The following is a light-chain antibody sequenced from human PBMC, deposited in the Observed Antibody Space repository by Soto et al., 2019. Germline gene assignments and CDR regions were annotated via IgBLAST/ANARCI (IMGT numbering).Light chain of an antibody. CDR2: EVN. CDR3: SSFASGYITL. CDR1: SNDIGGYNY. J-gene: IGLJ2*01. V-gene: IGLV2-14*01. Sequence: QSVLTQPASVSGSPGQSITISCTGTSNDIGGYNYVSWYQHHPGKAPKLLIYEVNNRPSGVSNRFFGSKSGNTASLTISGLQAEDEADYSCSSFASGYITLFGGGTKLTVL.